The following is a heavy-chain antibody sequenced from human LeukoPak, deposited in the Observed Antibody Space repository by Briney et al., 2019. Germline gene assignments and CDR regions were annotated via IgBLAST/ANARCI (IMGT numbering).Heavy chain of an antibody. D-gene: IGHD2-2*01. V-gene: IGHV1-18*01. J-gene: IGHJ4*02. Sequence: GASVMVSCKTSGYIFTTYGISWVRQAPGQGLEWMGWISAYSGNTNYAQKLQGRVTMTTDTSTSTAYMELRSLTSDDTAVYYCARAWDCSSTTCYGYFDYWGQGSLVTGSS. CDR2: ISAYSGNT. CDR1: GYIFTTYG. CDR3: ARAWDCSSTTCYGYFDY.